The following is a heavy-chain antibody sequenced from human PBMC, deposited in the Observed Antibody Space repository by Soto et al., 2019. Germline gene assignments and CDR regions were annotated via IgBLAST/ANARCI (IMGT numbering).Heavy chain of an antibody. Sequence: EVQLVESGGGLVKPGGSLRLSCTASAFTFNTYSMNWVRQAPGKGLEWVSSISSSSRYIYYTDSVKGRFTVSRDNAKNSLYLQMISLRAEDTAVFSCARDLAAVPVTFASWGQGTLVTVSS. J-gene: IGHJ4*02. V-gene: IGHV3-21*06. CDR3: ARDLAAVPVTFAS. CDR1: AFTFNTYS. D-gene: IGHD4-4*01. CDR2: ISSSSRYI.